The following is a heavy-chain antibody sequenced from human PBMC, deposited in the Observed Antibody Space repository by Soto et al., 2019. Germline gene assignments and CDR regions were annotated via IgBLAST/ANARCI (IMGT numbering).Heavy chain of an antibody. CDR1: GYRFTEFG. D-gene: IGHD3-16*01. CDR3: ARAADRFAFDWGRNDALDI. J-gene: IGHJ3*02. CDR2: SRADNSHP. V-gene: IGHV1-18*01. Sequence: QVQLLQSGPEVKKPGASVKVSCRAFGYRFTEFGISWVRQAPGQGLEWVGWSRADNSHPNYAKSLQGRVNVTTDTSSNTAYMELTSLTSADTAVYYCARAADRFAFDWGRNDALDIWGQGTLVFVSS.